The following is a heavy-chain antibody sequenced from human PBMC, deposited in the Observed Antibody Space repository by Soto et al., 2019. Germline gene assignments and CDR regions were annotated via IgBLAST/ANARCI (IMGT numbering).Heavy chain of an antibody. D-gene: IGHD6-19*01. J-gene: IGHJ4*02. V-gene: IGHV3-33*01. CDR1: GFTFSSYG. CDR3: ARDGVAVAGDDFDY. CDR2: IWYDGSNK. Sequence: QVQLVESGGGVVQPGRSLRLSCAASGFTFSSYGMHWVRQAPGTGLEWVAVIWYDGSNKYYADSVKGRFTISRDNSKNTLYLQMSSLRAEDTAVYYCARDGVAVAGDDFDYWGQGTLVTVAS.